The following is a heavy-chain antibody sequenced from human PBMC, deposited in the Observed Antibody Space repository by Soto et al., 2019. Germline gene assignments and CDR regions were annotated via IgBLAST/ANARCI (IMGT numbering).Heavy chain of an antibody. CDR2: IWPDGSNN. J-gene: IGHJ4*02. CDR3: TRGMEGFDY. CDR1: GFIFGSYG. D-gene: IGHD2-8*01. Sequence: GGSLRLSCAASGFIFGSYGMHWVRQAPGTGLEWVAVIWPDGSNNHYADSVKGRFSISRDNSKNTLYLQMNNLRGEDTAVYYCTRGMEGFDYWGQGTLVTV. V-gene: IGHV3-33*01.